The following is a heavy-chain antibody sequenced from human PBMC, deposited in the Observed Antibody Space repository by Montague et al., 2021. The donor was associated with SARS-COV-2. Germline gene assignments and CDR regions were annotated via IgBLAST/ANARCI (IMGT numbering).Heavy chain of an antibody. CDR2: IHSGGGST. V-gene: IGHV3-23*03. J-gene: IGHJ4*02. CDR3: AKFRGGNPGYYFDY. CDR1: GFTFSSYG. Sequence: SLRLSCAASGFTFSSYGMSWVRQAPGKGLEWVSVIHSGGGSTYYADSVKGRFTISRDNSKNTLYLQMNSLRAEDTALYYCAKFRGGNPGYYFDYWGQGTLVTVSS. D-gene: IGHD4-23*01.